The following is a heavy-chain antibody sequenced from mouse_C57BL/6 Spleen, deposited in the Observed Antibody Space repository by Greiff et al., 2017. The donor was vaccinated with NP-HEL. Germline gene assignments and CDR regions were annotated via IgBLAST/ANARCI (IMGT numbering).Heavy chain of an antibody. CDR3: ARHPYGSSYEYFDV. V-gene: IGHV5-15*01. J-gene: IGHJ1*03. Sequence: EVKVVESGGGLVQPGGSLKLSCAASGFTFSDYGMAWVRQAPRKGPEWVAFISNLAYSIYYADTVTGRFTISRENAKNTLYLEMSSLRSEDTAMYYCARHPYGSSYEYFDVWGTGTTVTVSS. D-gene: IGHD1-1*01. CDR2: ISNLAYSI. CDR1: GFTFSDYG.